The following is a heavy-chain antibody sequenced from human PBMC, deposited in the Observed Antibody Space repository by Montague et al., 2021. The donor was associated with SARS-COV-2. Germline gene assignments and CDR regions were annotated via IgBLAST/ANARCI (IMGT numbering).Heavy chain of an antibody. V-gene: IGHV4-30-2*04. CDR3: VRAPYYGPGKPYQFDY. Sequence: YHSGTTHYHPSLKSRVTISLDTSNNHFSLKVTSVTAADTAVFYCVRAPYYGPGKPYQFDYWGRGSLVIVSS. CDR2: YHSGTT. J-gene: IGHJ4*02. D-gene: IGHD3-10*01.